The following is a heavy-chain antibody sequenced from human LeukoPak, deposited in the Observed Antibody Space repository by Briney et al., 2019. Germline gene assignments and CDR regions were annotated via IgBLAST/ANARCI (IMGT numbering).Heavy chain of an antibody. Sequence: GRSPRLSCAASGFTFSSYGMHWVRQAPGKGLEWVAVIWYDGSNKYYGDSVKGRFTISRDKSKKTLYLQMNSLRVEDTAVYYCARGDGYNDAEYLQHWGQGTLVTVS. CDR1: GFTFSSYG. J-gene: IGHJ1*01. D-gene: IGHD5-24*01. CDR3: ARGDGYNDAEYLQH. V-gene: IGHV3-33*01. CDR2: IWYDGSNK.